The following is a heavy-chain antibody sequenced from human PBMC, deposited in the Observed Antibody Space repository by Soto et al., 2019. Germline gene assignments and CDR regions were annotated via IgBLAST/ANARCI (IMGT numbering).Heavy chain of an antibody. CDR3: ARGGSGSGFMWYGMYV. CDR1: GGSISSYY. Sequence: SETLSLTCTVSGGSISSYYWSWIRQPPGKGLEWIGYIYYSGSTNYNPSLRSRVTISVDTSKNQFSLKLSSVTAADTAVYYCARGGSGSGFMWYGMYVWGKGTTVTVSS. CDR2: IYYSGST. V-gene: IGHV4-59*01. D-gene: IGHD6-19*01. J-gene: IGHJ6*04.